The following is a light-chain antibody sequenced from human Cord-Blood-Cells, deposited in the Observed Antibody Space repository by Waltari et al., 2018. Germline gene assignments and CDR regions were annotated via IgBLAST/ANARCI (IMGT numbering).Light chain of an antibody. CDR2: DVS. CDR1: SSDVGGYNY. Sequence: QSALTQPASVSGSPGQSITISCTGTSSDVGGYNYVSWYQQHPGKAPKLMIYDVSNRPSGVSSRFSGSKAGNTASRTISGLRAEDEADCYCSSYTSSSPWVFGGGTNLTVL. CDR3: SSYTSSSPWV. V-gene: IGLV2-14*03. J-gene: IGLJ3*02.